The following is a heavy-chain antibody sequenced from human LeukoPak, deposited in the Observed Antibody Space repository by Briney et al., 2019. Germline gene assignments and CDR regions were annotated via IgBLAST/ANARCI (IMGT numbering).Heavy chain of an antibody. CDR1: GGSISSGGYY. Sequence: ALRTLSLTCTVSGGSISSGGYYWSWIRQHPGKGLEWIGYIYYSGSTYYNPSLKSRVTISVDTSKNQFSLKLSSVTAADTAVYYCASGQTLLWFGELWGRGTLVTVSS. V-gene: IGHV4-31*03. D-gene: IGHD3-10*01. CDR2: IYYSGST. J-gene: IGHJ2*01. CDR3: ASGQTLLWFGEL.